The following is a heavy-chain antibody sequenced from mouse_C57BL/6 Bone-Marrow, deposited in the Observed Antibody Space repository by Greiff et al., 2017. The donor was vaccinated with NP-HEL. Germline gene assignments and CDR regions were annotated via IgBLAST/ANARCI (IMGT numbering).Heavy chain of an antibody. CDR2: IDPENGDT. CDR1: GFNIKDDY. Sequence: EVQLQESGAELVRPGASVKLSCTASGFNIKDDYMHWVKQRPEQGLEWIGWIDPENGDTEYASKFQGKATITADTSSNTAYLQLSSLTSEDTAVYYCTTRDLHRRYFDVWGTGTTVTVSS. CDR3: TTRDLHRRYFDV. J-gene: IGHJ1*03. V-gene: IGHV14-4*01. D-gene: IGHD2-1*01.